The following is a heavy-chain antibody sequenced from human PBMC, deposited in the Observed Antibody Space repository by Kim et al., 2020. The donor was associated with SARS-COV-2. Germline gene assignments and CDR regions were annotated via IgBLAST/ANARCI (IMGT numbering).Heavy chain of an antibody. V-gene: IGHV3-23*03. CDR3: ATDHNFVSGNSHAEPFFVD. CDR2: IYTGTGNT. D-gene: IGHD3-10*01. CDR1: GFAVRNYV. J-gene: IGHJ4*02. Sequence: GGSLRLSCATSGFAVRNYVVSWVRQAPGKGLEWVAAIYTGTGNTFYADSVKGRFAVSTDSSKSTLYLQMNSLRAEDTALYFCATDHNFVSGNSHAEPFFVDWGRGTLVTVSS.